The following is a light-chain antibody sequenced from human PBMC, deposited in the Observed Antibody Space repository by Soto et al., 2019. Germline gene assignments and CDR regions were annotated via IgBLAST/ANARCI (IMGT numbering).Light chain of an antibody. CDR3: AAWDDSLSAVV. CDR2: RNN. CDR1: SSNIGSNY. Sequence: QSVLPQPPSASGTPGQRVTISCSGSSSNIGSNYVYWYQQRQGTAPKLLSYRNNQRPSGLHDRFSGSQSGTAASLAISGLRSEYEADYYFAAWDDSLSAVVFGGGTKLTVL. J-gene: IGLJ2*01. V-gene: IGLV1-47*01.